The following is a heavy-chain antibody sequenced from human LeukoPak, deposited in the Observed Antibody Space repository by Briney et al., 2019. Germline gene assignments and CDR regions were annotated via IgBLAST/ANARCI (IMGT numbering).Heavy chain of an antibody. J-gene: IGHJ5*02. D-gene: IGHD1-1*01. CDR3: ARDNVAWNDVHWFDP. CDR1: GFTFSTYT. CDR2: ISSSGTYI. V-gene: IGHV3-21*01. Sequence: KPGGSLRLSCAASGFTFSTYTMNWVRQAPGKGLEWVSSISSSGTYIFYADSVKGRFTISRDNAKNSLYLQMSSLGAEDTAMYYCARDNVAWNDVHWFDPWGQGTLVTVSS.